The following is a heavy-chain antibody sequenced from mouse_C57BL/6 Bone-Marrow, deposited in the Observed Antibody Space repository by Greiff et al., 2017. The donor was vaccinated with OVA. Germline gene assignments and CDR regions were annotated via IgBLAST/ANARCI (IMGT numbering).Heavy chain of an antibody. D-gene: IGHD1-1*01. CDR1: GFTFSSYA. CDR3: ARALITTVVATLDY. CDR2: ISDGGSYT. V-gene: IGHV5-4*03. J-gene: IGHJ2*01. Sequence: EVKLVESGGGLVKPGGSLKLSCAASGFTFSSYAMSWVRQTPEKRLEWVATISDGGSYTYYPDNVKGRFTISRDNAKSNLYLQMSHLKSEDTAMYYCARALITTVVATLDYWGQGTTLTVSS.